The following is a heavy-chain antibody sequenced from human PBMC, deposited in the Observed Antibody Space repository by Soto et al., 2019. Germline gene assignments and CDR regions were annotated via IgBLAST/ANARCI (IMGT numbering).Heavy chain of an antibody. CDR1: GDSVSSNSAA. V-gene: IGHV6-1*01. CDR3: ARESSSWYRNYYYLDHYMDV. Sequence: SQAQSSTGDIFGDSVSSNSAAWHWIRKTTSRSLKWLGRKYYRAKWYNDYAVSVKSRITINPDTSKSQFSLQLNSVTPEDTAVYYCARESSSWYRNYYYLDHYMDVWGKGTTVTVSS. D-gene: IGHD6-13*01. CDR2: KYYRAKWYN. J-gene: IGHJ6*03.